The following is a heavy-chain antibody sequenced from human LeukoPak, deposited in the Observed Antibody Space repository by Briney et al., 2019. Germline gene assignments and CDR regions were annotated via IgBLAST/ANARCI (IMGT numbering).Heavy chain of an antibody. CDR1: GFTFSTYS. Sequence: PGGSLRLSCAASGFTFSTYSMSWIRQAPGKGLEWVSTLNGGSTLIYYADSVEGRFTISRDNSRNTVYLQMDSLRAEDTALYYCAKGADLEVRPYGGASGLFDYWGQGTLVTVSS. J-gene: IGHJ4*02. V-gene: IGHV3-23*01. CDR3: AKGADLEVRPYGGASGLFDY. CDR2: LNGGSTLI. D-gene: IGHD4-23*01.